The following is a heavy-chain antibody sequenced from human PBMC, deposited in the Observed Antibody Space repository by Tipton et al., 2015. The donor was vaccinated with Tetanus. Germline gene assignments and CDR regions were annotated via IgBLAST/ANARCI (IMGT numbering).Heavy chain of an antibody. D-gene: IGHD1-7*01. CDR2: IYPGDSDT. CDR1: GYKFVNYW. V-gene: IGHV5-51*01. Sequence: VQLVQSGAEVKKPGESLKISCKASGYKFVNYWIAWVRQKPGKGLEWMGIIYPGDSDTRYNPSFEGQVTISADKSINTAYMQWRSLKASDTAMYYCAFLPGISGTTYGWFDPWGQGTLVTVSS. CDR3: AFLPGISGTTYGWFDP. J-gene: IGHJ5*02.